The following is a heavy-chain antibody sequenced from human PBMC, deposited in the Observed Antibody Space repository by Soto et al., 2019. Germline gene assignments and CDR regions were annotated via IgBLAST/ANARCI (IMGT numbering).Heavy chain of an antibody. CDR3: ARLDDYIWGSRYNWFDP. Sequence: SETLSLTCTVSGGSISSSSYYWGWIRQPPGKGLEWIGSIYYSGSTYYNPSLKSRVTISVDTSKNQFSLKLSSVTAADTAVYYCARLDDYIWGSRYNWFDPWGQGTLVTVSS. V-gene: IGHV4-39*01. CDR2: IYYSGST. CDR1: GGSISSSSYY. D-gene: IGHD3-16*01. J-gene: IGHJ5*02.